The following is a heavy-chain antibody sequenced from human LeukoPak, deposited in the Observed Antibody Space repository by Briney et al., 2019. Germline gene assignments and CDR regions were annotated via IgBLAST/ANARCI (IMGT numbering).Heavy chain of an antibody. CDR2: IYPGDSDT. D-gene: IGHD3-10*01. CDR1: GYRFISYW. J-gene: IGHJ4*02. V-gene: IGHV5-51*01. CDR3: ARRREDYGSGSYSPIDY. Sequence: GESLKISCKGSGYRFISYWIGWVRQMPGKGLEWMGIIYPGDSDTRYSPSFQGQVTISADKSISTAYLQWSSLKASDTAMYYCARRREDYGSGSYSPIDYWGQGTLVTVSS.